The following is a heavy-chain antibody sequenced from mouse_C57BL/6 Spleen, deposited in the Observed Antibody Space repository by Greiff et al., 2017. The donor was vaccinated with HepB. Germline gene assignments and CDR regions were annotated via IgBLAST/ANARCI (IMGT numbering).Heavy chain of an antibody. CDR3: ARSYYGSSPRWYFDV. V-gene: IGHV1-66*01. CDR2: IYPGSGNT. D-gene: IGHD1-1*01. J-gene: IGHJ1*03. Sequence: QVQLQQSGPELVKPGASVKISCKASGYSFTSYYIHWVKQRPGQGLEWIGWIYPGSGNTKYNEKFKGKATLTADTSSSTAYMQLSSLTSEDSAVYYCARSYYGSSPRWYFDVWGTGTTVTVSS. CDR1: GYSFTSYY.